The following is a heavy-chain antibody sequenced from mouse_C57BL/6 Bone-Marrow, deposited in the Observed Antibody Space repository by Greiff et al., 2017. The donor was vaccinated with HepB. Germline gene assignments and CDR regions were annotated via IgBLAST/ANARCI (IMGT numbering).Heavy chain of an antibody. CDR2: IYPGDGDT. V-gene: IGHV1-82*01. Sequence: QVQLQQSGPELVKPGASVKISCKASGYAFSSSWMNWVKQRPGKGLEWIGRIYPGDGDTNYNGKFKGKATLTADKSSSTAYMQLSSLTSEDSAVYFCARSRSTTVEYYFDYWGQGTTLTVSS. CDR3: ARSRSTTVEYYFDY. J-gene: IGHJ2*01. CDR1: GYAFSSSW. D-gene: IGHD1-1*01.